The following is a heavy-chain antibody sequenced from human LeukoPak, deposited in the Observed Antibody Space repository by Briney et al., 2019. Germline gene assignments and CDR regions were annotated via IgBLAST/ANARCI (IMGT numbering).Heavy chain of an antibody. CDR1: GGSISSSSYY. CDR2: ILLSGST. V-gene: IGHV4-39*07. D-gene: IGHD5-12*01. CDR3: ARDPYSDYDRGAFDI. J-gene: IGHJ3*02. Sequence: SETLSLTCTVSGGSISSSSYYWGWIRQPPGKGLEWIGSILLSGSTYYNPSLRSRVAISVDTSKNQFSLRLNSVTAADTAVYYCARDPYSDYDRGAFDIWAQGTMVTVSS.